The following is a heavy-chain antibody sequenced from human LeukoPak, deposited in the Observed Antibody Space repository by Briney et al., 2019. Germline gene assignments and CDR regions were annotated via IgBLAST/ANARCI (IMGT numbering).Heavy chain of an antibody. J-gene: IGHJ4*02. Sequence: GGSLRLSCAASGFTFSDYGMHWVRQAPGKGLEWVAVISRDGGKKNYADSVKGRFTISRDISENTVSLQMNSLRTEDTAVYFCAKDSSEGSPDWLRHFDYWGQGTLVTVSS. CDR1: GFTFSDYG. CDR3: AKDSSEGSPDWLRHFDY. V-gene: IGHV3-30*18. D-gene: IGHD5-12*01. CDR2: ISRDGGKK.